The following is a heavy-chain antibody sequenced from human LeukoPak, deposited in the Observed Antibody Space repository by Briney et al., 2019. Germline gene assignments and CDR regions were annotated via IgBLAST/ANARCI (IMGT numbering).Heavy chain of an antibody. CDR1: GGTFSSYA. J-gene: IGHJ6*02. D-gene: IGHD4-11*01. Sequence: ASVKVSCKASGGTFSSYAISWVRQAPEQELEWMGGIIPIFGTANYAQKFQGRVTITADESTSTAYMELSSLRSEDTAVYYCARDRRPLSNYDYYYYGMDVWGQGTTVTVSS. CDR2: IIPIFGTA. V-gene: IGHV1-69*13. CDR3: ARDRRPLSNYDYYYYGMDV.